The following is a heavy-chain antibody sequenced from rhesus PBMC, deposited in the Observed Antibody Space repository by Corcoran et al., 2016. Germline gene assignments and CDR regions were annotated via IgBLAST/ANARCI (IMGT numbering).Heavy chain of an antibody. D-gene: IGHD2-39*01. J-gene: IGHJ4*01. CDR1: GVSIGGNW. V-gene: IGHV4-80*01. CDR3: ARNRVAAMVSPHDL. CDR2: RSGERWRS. Sequence: QVRLQASGPGLVMPSESLSLICTVSGVSIGGNWWSWLRQAPGEGLEWIGERSGERWRSNYHPSRRSLVSISADASREHLSVSLTSMTAADTAVYFCARNRVAAMVSPHDLWGQGVLVTVSS.